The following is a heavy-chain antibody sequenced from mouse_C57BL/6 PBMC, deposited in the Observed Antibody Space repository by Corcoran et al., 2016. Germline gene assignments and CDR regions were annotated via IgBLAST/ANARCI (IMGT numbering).Heavy chain of an antibody. D-gene: IGHD2-10*02. CDR1: GYTFTDYN. V-gene: IGHV1-18*01. Sequence: EVQLQQSGPELVKPGASVKLPCKASGYTFTDYNMDWVKQSHGKSLEWIGDINPNNGGTIYNQKFKGKATLTVNKSSSTAYMELRSLTSEDTAVYYCARRGYGNYYFDVWGTGTTVTVSS. J-gene: IGHJ1*03. CDR3: ARRGYGNYYFDV. CDR2: INPNNGGT.